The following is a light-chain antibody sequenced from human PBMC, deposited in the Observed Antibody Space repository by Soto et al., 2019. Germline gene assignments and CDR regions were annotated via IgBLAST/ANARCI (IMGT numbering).Light chain of an antibody. J-gene: IGLJ2*01. Sequence: QSVLTQPPSVSAAPGQRVTISCSGSSSNIGGNYVSWYQVFPRTAPKLLIYDNHKRHSGVPDRFSGSKSGTSATLGIADLHAGDEAHYYCGTWDINLDTVVFGGGTKLTVL. CDR3: GTWDINLDTVV. CDR1: SSNIGGNY. CDR2: DNH. V-gene: IGLV1-51*01.